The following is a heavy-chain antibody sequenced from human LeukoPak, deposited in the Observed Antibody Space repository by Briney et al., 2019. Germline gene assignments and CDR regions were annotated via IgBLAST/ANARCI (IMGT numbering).Heavy chain of an antibody. V-gene: IGHV4-59*01. D-gene: IGHD2-21*02. J-gene: IGHJ2*01. Sequence: SETLSLTCTVSGGSISSYYWSWIRQPPVKGLEWIGYIYYSGSTNYNPSLKSRVTISVDTSKNQFSLKLSSVTAADTAVYYCAREVYCGGDCYWDWYFDLWGRGTLVTVSS. CDR3: AREVYCGGDCYWDWYFDL. CDR1: GGSISSYY. CDR2: IYYSGST.